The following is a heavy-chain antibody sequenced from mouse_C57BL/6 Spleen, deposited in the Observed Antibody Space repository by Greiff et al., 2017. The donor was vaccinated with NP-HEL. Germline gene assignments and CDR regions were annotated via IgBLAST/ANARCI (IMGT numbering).Heavy chain of an antibody. V-gene: IGHV5-4*03. Sequence: DVKLVESGGGLVKPGGSLKLSCAASGFTFSSYAMSWVRQTPEKRLEWVATISDGGSYTYYPDNVKGRFTISRDNAKNNLYLQMSHLKSEDTAMYYCARGNYGSSYWYFDVWGTGTTVTVSS. CDR3: ARGNYGSSYWYFDV. J-gene: IGHJ1*03. CDR1: GFTFSSYA. D-gene: IGHD1-1*01. CDR2: ISDGGSYT.